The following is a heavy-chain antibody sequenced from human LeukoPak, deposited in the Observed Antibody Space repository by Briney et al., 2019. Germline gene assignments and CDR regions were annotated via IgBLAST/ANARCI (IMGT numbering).Heavy chain of an antibody. CDR1: GGSISSGDYY. J-gene: IGHJ5*02. CDR3: ARGPAKVFGVVIAWFDP. Sequence: SQTLSLTCTVSGGSISSGDYYWSWIRQPPGKGLEWIGYIYYSGSTYYKPSLKSRVTISVDTSKNQFSLKLSSVTAADTAVYYCARGPAKVFGVVIAWFDPWGQGTLVTVSS. CDR2: IYYSGST. D-gene: IGHD3-3*01. V-gene: IGHV4-30-4*08.